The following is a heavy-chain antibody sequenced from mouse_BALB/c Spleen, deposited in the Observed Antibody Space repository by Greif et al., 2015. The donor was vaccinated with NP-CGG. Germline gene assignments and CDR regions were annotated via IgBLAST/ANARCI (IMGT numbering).Heavy chain of an antibody. CDR1: GFSLTDYG. CDR3: ARVLDYYGSSYDYFDY. V-gene: IGHV2-6-7*01. J-gene: IGHJ2*01. CDR2: IWGDGST. D-gene: IGHD1-1*01. Sequence: VKLVESGPGLVAPSQSLSITCTVSGFSLTDYGVNWVRQPPGKGLEWLGMIWGDGSTDYNSALKSRLSISKDNSKSQVFLKMNSLQTDDTARYYCARVLDYYGSSYDYFDYWGQGTTLTVSS.